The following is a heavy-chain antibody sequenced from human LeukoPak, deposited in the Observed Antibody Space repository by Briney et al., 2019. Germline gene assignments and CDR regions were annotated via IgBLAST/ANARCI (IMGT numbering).Heavy chain of an antibody. J-gene: IGHJ6*03. V-gene: IGHV4-39*01. CDR2: IYHTGTT. CDR3: ARHYTLVTAPGAYYMDV. CDR1: GGSISSSTYF. D-gene: IGHD6-13*01. Sequence: SETLSLTCSVSGGSISSSTYFWGWIRQPPGKGLEWIGTIYHTGTTYYNPSLQSRVTISVDTSKNQFSLNLSSVTATDTAVHFCARHYTLVTAPGAYYMDVWGKGTTVTVSS.